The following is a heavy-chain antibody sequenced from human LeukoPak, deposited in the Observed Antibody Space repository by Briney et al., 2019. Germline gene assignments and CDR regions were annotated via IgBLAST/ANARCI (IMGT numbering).Heavy chain of an antibody. J-gene: IGHJ4*02. CDR2: MQSTGNS. CDR1: GDSISTYH. D-gene: IGHD5-18*01. Sequence: SETVSLTCSVSGDSISTYHWNWIRKPPGRGLEWIGYMQSTGNSNYNPSLRSRVTMFVDTSKNQVALILRSVTAADTAVYFCARDKQHSYGRYFDRWGQGALVTVSS. CDR3: ARDKQHSYGRYFDR. V-gene: IGHV4-59*01.